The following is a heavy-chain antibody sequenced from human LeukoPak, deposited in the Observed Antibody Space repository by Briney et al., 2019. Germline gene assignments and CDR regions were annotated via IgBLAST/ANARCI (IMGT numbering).Heavy chain of an antibody. Sequence: SETLSLTCTVSGGSISSSSYYWGWIRQPPGKGLEWIGSIYYSGSTYYNPSLKSRVTISVDTSKNQFSLKLSSVTAADTAVYYCARHYRSDDATPFDPWGQGTLVTVSS. D-gene: IGHD3-16*02. CDR1: GGSISSSSYY. CDR3: ARHYRSDDATPFDP. V-gene: IGHV4-39*01. J-gene: IGHJ5*02. CDR2: IYYSGST.